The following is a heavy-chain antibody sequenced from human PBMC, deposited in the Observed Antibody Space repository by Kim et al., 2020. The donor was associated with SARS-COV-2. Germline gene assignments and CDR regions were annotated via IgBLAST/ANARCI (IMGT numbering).Heavy chain of an antibody. D-gene: IGHD3-10*01. Sequence: GGSLRLSCAASGFTFSSYGMHWVRQAPGKGLEWVAVIWYDGSNKYYADPVKGRFTISRDNSKNTLYLQMNSLRAEDTAVYYCAKDRGQDYYYYGMDVWGQGTTVTVSS. V-gene: IGHV3-33*06. CDR3: AKDRGQDYYYYGMDV. CDR1: GFTFSSYG. J-gene: IGHJ6*02. CDR2: IWYDGSNK.